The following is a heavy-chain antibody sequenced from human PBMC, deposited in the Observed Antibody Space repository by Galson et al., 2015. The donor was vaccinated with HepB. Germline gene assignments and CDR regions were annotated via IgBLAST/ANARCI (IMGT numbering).Heavy chain of an antibody. CDR2: MNPYSGST. CDR1: GYTFIDYD. CDR3: ARGWGDYGDYISYGMDI. J-gene: IGHJ6*02. V-gene: IGHV1-8*01. Sequence: SVKVSCKASGYTFIDYDINWVRQATGQGLEWMGWMNPYSGSTGCAQNFQGRVTMTRDTAIGTAYMELSSLRSEDTAVYYCARGWGDYGDYISYGMDIWGQGTTVTVFS. D-gene: IGHD4-17*01.